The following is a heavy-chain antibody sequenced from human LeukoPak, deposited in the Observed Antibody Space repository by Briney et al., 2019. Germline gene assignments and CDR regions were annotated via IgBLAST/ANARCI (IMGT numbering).Heavy chain of an antibody. CDR1: GFTVSSNY. CDR3: AKARPRVAEYFQH. J-gene: IGHJ1*01. V-gene: IGHV3-23*01. CDR2: ISGSGGST. Sequence: GGSLRLSCAASGFTVSSNYMSWVRQAPGKGLEWVSAISGSGGSTYYADSVKGRFTISRDNSKNTLYLQMNSLRAEDTAVYYCAKARPRVAEYFQHWGQGTLVTVSS.